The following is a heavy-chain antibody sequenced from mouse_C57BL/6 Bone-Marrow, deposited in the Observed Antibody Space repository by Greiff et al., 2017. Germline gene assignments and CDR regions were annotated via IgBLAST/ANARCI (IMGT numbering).Heavy chain of an antibody. CDR2: IDPSDSYT. CDR1: GYTFTSYW. Sequence: QVQLQQSGAELVMPGASVKLSCKASGYTFTSYWMHWVKQRPGQGLEWLGEIDPSDSYTNYNQKFKGKSTLTVDKSSSTAYMQLSSLTSEDSAVYYCAAFYYGNFYFDYWGQGTTLTVSS. CDR3: AAFYYGNFYFDY. J-gene: IGHJ2*01. V-gene: IGHV1-69*01. D-gene: IGHD2-1*01.